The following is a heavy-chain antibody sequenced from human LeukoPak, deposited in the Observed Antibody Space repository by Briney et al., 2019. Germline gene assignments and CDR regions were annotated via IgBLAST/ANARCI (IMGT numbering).Heavy chain of an antibody. V-gene: IGHV3-53*01. CDR2: IYSGGST. CDR3: AKGGVVPAAPIGY. J-gene: IGHJ4*02. Sequence: GGSLRLSCAASGFTVSSNYMSWVRQAPGKGLEWVSVIYSGGSTYYADSVKGRFTISRDNSKNTLYLQMNSLRAEDTAVYYCAKGGVVPAAPIGYWGQETLVTVSS. D-gene: IGHD2-2*01. CDR1: GFTVSSNY.